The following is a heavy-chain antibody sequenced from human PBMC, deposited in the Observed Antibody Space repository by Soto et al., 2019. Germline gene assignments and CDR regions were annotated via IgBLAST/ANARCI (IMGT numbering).Heavy chain of an antibody. CDR1: GFTFGDYA. Sequence: GGSLRLSCTASGFTFGDYAMSWFRQAPGKGLEWVGFIRSKAYGGTTEYAASVKGRFTISRDDSESIAYLQMNSLKTEDTAVYYCTRGVDTAMGYYYGMDVWGQGTTVTVSS. J-gene: IGHJ6*02. CDR3: TRGVDTAMGYYYGMDV. CDR2: IRSKAYGGTT. D-gene: IGHD5-18*01. V-gene: IGHV3-49*03.